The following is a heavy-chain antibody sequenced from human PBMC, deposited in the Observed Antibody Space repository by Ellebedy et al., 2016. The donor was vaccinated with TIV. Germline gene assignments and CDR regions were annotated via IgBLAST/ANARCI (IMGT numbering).Heavy chain of an antibody. Sequence: GGSLRLXCAASGFTFSSYSMNWVRQAPGKGLEWVSSISSSSSYIYYADSVKGRFTISRDNAKNSLYLQMNSLRAEDTAVYYCAKADYGGYYMDVWGKGTTVTVSS. CDR1: GFTFSSYS. D-gene: IGHD4-23*01. J-gene: IGHJ6*03. V-gene: IGHV3-21*01. CDR2: ISSSSSYI. CDR3: AKADYGGYYMDV.